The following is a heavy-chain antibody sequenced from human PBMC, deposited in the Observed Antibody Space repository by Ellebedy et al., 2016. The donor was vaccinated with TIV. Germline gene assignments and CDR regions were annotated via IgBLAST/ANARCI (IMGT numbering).Heavy chain of an antibody. Sequence: AASVKVSCKASGGTFSSYAISWVRQAPGQGLEWMGGIIPIFGTANYAQKFQGRVTITADESTSTAYMELSSLRSEDTAVYYCAMEDTAARFSWGQGTLVTVSS. CDR3: AMEDTAARFS. CDR1: GGTFSSYA. D-gene: IGHD2-2*01. CDR2: IIPIFGTA. J-gene: IGHJ5*02. V-gene: IGHV1-69*13.